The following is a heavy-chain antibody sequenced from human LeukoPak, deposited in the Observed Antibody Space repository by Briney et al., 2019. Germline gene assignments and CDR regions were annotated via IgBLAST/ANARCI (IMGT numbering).Heavy chain of an antibody. CDR3: ARKSASGNYSLDY. Sequence: GGTLRLSCAASGFIFSTYGMSWVRQAPGKGLEWVSSISGSGANTYYADSVKGRFTISRDNAKNTVFLQMSSLRAEDTALYYCARKSASGNYSLDYWGQGTLVTVSS. CDR1: GFIFSTYG. D-gene: IGHD3-10*01. V-gene: IGHV3-23*01. CDR2: ISGSGANT. J-gene: IGHJ4*02.